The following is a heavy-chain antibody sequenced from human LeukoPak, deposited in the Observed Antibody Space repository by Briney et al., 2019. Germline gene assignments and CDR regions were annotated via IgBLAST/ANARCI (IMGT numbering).Heavy chain of an antibody. J-gene: IGHJ4*02. CDR3: ARSRGGDSSWYVETGLFDY. D-gene: IGHD6-13*01. CDR1: GFTFSGSA. Sequence: TGGSLRLSCAASGFTFSGSAMHWVRQAPGKGLEWVSYISSSGSTIYYADSVKGRFTISRDNAKNSLYLQMNSLRAEDTAVYYCARSRGGDSSWYVETGLFDYWGQGTLVTVSS. CDR2: ISSSGSTI. V-gene: IGHV3-48*01.